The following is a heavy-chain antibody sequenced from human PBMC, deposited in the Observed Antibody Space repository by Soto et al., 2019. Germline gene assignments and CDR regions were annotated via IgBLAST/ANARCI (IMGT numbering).Heavy chain of an antibody. CDR1: GGSISSGGYY. V-gene: IGHV4-31*03. CDR2: IYYSGST. CDR3: ARDSLTFDWLSTGAFDI. J-gene: IGHJ3*02. D-gene: IGHD3-9*01. Sequence: KASETLSLTCTVSGGSISSGGYYWSWIRQHPGKGLEWIGYIYYSGSTYYNPSLKSRVTISVDTSKNQFSLKLSSVTAADTAVYYCARDSLTFDWLSTGAFDIWGQGTMVTVSS.